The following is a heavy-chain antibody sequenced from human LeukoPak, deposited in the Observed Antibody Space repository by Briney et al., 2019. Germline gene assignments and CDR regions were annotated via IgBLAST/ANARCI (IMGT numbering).Heavy chain of an antibody. CDR1: GFTFSSYW. CDR3: ARVPITLAGTKDAKYFQH. D-gene: IGHD6-19*01. CDR2: INSDGSST. Sequence: PGGSLRLSCAASGFTFSSYWMHWVRQAPGKGLVWVSRINSDGSSTNYADSVKGRLTISRDNAKNTLSLQMNSLRAEDTAVYYCARVPITLAGTKDAKYFQHWGQGTLVTVSS. J-gene: IGHJ1*01. V-gene: IGHV3-74*01.